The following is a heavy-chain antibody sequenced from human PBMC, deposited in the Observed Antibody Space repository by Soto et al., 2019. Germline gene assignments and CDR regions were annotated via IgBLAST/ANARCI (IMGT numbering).Heavy chain of an antibody. J-gene: IGHJ3*02. CDR3: ARDRGCGYYCAFDM. D-gene: IGHD3-22*01. CDR1: GESFSGYY. CDR2: INHSGST. Sequence: SETLSLTCAVYGESFSGYYWSWSRHPPGKGLEWIGEINHSGSTNDNPSLKSRVTISVDTSKNQFSLKLSSVTAADTAVYYCARDRGCGYYCAFDMRGEGLIVTVSS. V-gene: IGHV4-34*01.